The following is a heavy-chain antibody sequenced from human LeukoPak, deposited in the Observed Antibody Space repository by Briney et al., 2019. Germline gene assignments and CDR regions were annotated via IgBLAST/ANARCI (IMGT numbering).Heavy chain of an antibody. CDR3: ARDQGIMFFDY. Sequence: GGSLRLSCAASGFTFSNYWMSWVRQAPGKGLEWVANIKQDGSEKYYVDPVKGRFTISRDNAKSSLYLQMNSLRAEDTAVYYCARDQGIMFFDYWGQGTLVTVSS. CDR1: GFTFSNYW. V-gene: IGHV3-7*01. D-gene: IGHD2-21*01. CDR2: IKQDGSEK. J-gene: IGHJ4*02.